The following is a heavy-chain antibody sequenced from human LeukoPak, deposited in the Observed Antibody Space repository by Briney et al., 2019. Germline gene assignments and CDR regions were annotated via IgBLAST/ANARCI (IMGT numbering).Heavy chain of an antibody. CDR1: GGTFSSYA. V-gene: IGHV1-2*02. Sequence: ASVKVSCEASGGTFSSYAISWVRQAPGQGLEWMGRINPNSGGTNYAQKFQGRVTMTRDTSISTAYMELSRLRSDDTAVYYCARDVTIFGVVTMYYFDYWGQGTLVTVSS. CDR3: ARDVTIFGVVTMYYFDY. CDR2: INPNSGGT. J-gene: IGHJ4*02. D-gene: IGHD3-3*01.